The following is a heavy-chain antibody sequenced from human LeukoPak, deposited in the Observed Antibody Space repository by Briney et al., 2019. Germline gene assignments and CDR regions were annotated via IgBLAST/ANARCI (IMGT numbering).Heavy chain of an antibody. J-gene: IGHJ4*02. CDR1: GFTFSDYY. D-gene: IGHD5-12*01. V-gene: IGHV3-11*01. CDR2: ISTSGTTI. CDR3: ARDIAGTYYFDL. Sequence: GGSLRLSCAASGFTFSDYYMSWIRKAPGKGLEWVSYISTSGTTIYYADSVMGRFTISRDNAKNSLYLQMNSLRAEDTAVYFCARDIAGTYYFDLWGQGTLVTVSS.